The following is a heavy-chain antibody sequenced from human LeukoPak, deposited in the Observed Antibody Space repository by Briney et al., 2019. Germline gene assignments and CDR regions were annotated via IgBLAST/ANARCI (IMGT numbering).Heavy chain of an antibody. V-gene: IGHV3-74*01. J-gene: IGHJ4*02. CDR3: ARAGSGYTSPSDY. Sequence: GGSLRLSCAASGFTFSSYWMHWVRQGPGKGLVWVSRIYSDGSRTTYADSVKGRFTISGDNAKNTLYLQMNRLRAEDTAVYYCARAGSGYTSPSDYWGQGTLVTVSS. CDR2: IYSDGSRT. D-gene: IGHD6-13*01. CDR1: GFTFSSYW.